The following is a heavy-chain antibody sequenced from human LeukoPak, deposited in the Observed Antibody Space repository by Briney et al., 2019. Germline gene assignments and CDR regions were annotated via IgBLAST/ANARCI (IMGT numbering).Heavy chain of an antibody. Sequence: PGGSLRLSCAASGFTFSSYAMSWVRQAPGRGLEWVSDISGAAGSTYYADSVRGRFTISRDNSQNTLYLQMSSLRSEDTAVYYCAKDAISGHSATDWYSDYWGLGTLVAVSS. CDR1: GFTFSSYA. CDR3: AKDAISGHSATDWYSDY. J-gene: IGHJ4*02. D-gene: IGHD3-9*01. CDR2: ISGAAGST. V-gene: IGHV3-23*01.